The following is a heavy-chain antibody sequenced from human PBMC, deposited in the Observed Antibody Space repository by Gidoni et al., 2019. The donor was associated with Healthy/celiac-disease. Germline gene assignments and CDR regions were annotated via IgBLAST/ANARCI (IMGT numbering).Heavy chain of an antibody. CDR1: GFTFRSYS. CDR2: ISSSSSYI. CDR3: ARAGTPGHVVVWFDP. J-gene: IGHJ5*02. Sequence: EVQLVESGGGLVKPGGSLRLSCAASGFTFRSYSMNWVRQAPGKGLEWVSSISSSSSYIYYADSVKGRFTISRDNAKNSLYLQMNSLRAEDTAVYYCARAGTPGHVVVWFDPWGQGTLVTVSS. D-gene: IGHD2-21*01. V-gene: IGHV3-21*01.